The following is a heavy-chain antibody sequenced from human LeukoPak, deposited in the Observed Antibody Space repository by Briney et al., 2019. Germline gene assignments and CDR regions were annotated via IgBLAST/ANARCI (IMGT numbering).Heavy chain of an antibody. CDR2: ISYDGSNK. D-gene: IGHD3-16*01. CDR1: GFTFSSYG. V-gene: IGHV3-30*18. J-gene: IGHJ6*02. Sequence: GGSLRLSCAASGFTFSSYGMHWVRQAPGKGLEWVAVISYDGSNKYYADSVKGRFTISRDNSKNTLYLQMNSLRAEDTAVYYCVKGGVRTLPYGMDVWGQGTTVTVSS. CDR3: VKGGVRTLPYGMDV.